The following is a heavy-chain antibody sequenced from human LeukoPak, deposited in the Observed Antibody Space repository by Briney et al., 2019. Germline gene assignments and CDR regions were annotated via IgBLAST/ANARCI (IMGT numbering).Heavy chain of an antibody. CDR1: GLTFSDYY. CDR3: ARSDYYYYMDV. V-gene: IGHV3-11*04. CDR2: ISSSGSTI. Sequence: GGSLRLSCAASGLTFSDYYMSWIRQAPGKGLEWVSYISSSGSTIYYADSVKGRFTISRDNAKNSLYLQMNSLRAEDTAVYYCARSDYYYYMDVWGKGTTVTVSS. J-gene: IGHJ6*03.